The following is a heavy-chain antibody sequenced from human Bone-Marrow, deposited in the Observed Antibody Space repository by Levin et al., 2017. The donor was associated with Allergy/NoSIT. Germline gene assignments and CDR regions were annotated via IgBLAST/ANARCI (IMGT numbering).Heavy chain of an antibody. CDR1: GFTFSSYG. J-gene: IGHJ4*02. Sequence: PGGSLRLSCAASGFTFSSYGMHWVRQAPGKGLEWVAVISYDGSNKYYADSVKGRFTISRDNSKNTLYLQMNSLRAEDTAVYYCAKSGGYDYYFDYWGQGTLVTVSS. V-gene: IGHV3-30*18. CDR2: ISYDGSNK. D-gene: IGHD5-12*01. CDR3: AKSGGYDYYFDY.